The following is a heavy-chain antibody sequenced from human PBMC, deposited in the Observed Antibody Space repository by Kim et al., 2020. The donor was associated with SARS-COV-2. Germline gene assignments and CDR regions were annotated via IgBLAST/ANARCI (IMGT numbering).Heavy chain of an antibody. CDR2: IVVGSGNT. Sequence: SVKVSCKASGFTFTSSAVQWVRQARGQRLEWIGWIVVGSGNTAYAQKFQERVTLTRDMSTSTAYMELSSLRSEDTAVYYCASEGIVATTSRFDYWGQGTLVTASS. J-gene: IGHJ4*02. CDR1: GFTFTSSA. V-gene: IGHV1-58*01. CDR3: ASEGIVATTSRFDY. D-gene: IGHD5-12*01.